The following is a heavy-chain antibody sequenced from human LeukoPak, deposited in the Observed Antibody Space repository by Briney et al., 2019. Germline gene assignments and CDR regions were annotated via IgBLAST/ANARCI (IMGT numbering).Heavy chain of an antibody. CDR3: ARKNDFDI. V-gene: IGHV4-59*01. CDR1: GGSISSDH. D-gene: IGHD2/OR15-2a*01. Sequence: SQTLSLTCTVSGGSISSDHWNWIRQPPGQGLEWIGCIYYSGSTYYIPSLKIRVTRSVDMSTSQFSRRLSSVTAAATAVYYCARKNDFDIWGQGTLVTVSS. CDR2: IYYSGST. J-gene: IGHJ3*02.